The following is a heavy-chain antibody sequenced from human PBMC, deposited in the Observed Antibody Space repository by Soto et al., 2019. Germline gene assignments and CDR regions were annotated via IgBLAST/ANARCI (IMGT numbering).Heavy chain of an antibody. CDR1: GGTFSSYA. CDR3: ARSPQQLVPFNYFDY. D-gene: IGHD6-13*01. V-gene: IGHV1-69*12. CDR2: IIPIFGTA. J-gene: IGHJ4*02. Sequence: QVQLVQSGAEVKKPGSSVKVSCKASGGTFSSYAISWVRQAPGQGLEWMGGIIPIFGTANCAQKFQGRVTITADESTSTAYMELSSLRSEDTAVYYCARSPQQLVPFNYFDYWGQGTLVTVSS.